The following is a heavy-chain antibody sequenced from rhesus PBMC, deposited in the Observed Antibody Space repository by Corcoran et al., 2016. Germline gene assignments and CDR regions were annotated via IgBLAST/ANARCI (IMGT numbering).Heavy chain of an antibody. CDR3: ARAMAAAGNFDY. V-gene: IGHV4-76*01. J-gene: IGHJ4*01. D-gene: IGHD6-31*01. CDR1: GGSIRSGYD. Sequence: QVQLQESGPGLVKPSETLSLTCAVSGGSIRSGYDLSWIRQPPVKGLEWSGYIYGSSGRTTDKPTRKDRDTITKDAAKRQVCLKLSSVTGGDTAVYYCARAMAAAGNFDYWGQGVLVTVSS. CDR2: IYGSSGRT.